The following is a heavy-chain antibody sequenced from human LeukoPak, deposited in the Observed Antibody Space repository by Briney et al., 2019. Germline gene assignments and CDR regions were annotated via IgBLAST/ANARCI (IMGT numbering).Heavy chain of an antibody. CDR2: IDWDDDK. J-gene: IGHJ3*02. CDR1: GLSLSTSGMC. D-gene: IGHD4-23*01. Sequence: SGPALVKPTQTLTLTCTFSGLSLSTSGMCVSWIRQPPGKALEWLARIDWDDDKYYSTSLKTRLTISKDTSKNQVVLTMTNMDPVDTATYYCARIIYGGNSSHAFDIWGQGTMVTASS. CDR3: ARIIYGGNSSHAFDI. V-gene: IGHV2-70*11.